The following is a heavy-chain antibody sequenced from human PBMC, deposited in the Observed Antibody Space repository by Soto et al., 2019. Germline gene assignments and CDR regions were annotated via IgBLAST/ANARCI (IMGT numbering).Heavy chain of an antibody. Sequence: EVQRVESGGGLVQPGGSLRLSCTASGFTFSSYALHWVRQAPGKGLEYVSTISTNGGSTYYANSVKGRFTISRDNSKNTLYLQMGSLRPEDLGVYYCARGGAYSSSWFHSWGQGTLVTVSS. D-gene: IGHD6-13*01. CDR3: ARGGAYSSSWFHS. CDR2: ISTNGGST. J-gene: IGHJ5*01. V-gene: IGHV3-64*01. CDR1: GFTFSSYA.